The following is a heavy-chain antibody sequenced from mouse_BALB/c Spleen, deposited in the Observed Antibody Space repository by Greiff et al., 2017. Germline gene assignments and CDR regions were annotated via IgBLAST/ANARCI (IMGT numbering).Heavy chain of an antibody. V-gene: IGHV5-6*01. Sequence: EVQLVESGGDLVKPGASLKLSCAASGFTFSSYGMSWVRQTPDKRLEWVAAISSDGGYTNYPDSVKGRSTMTRDNANNTLYLQLGSLKSEEAAIYYCARYHYRGKCFDYWGQGTPVTVSA. CDR2: ISSDGGYT. CDR3: ARYHYRGKCFDY. J-gene: IGHJ2*01. D-gene: IGHD1-2*01. CDR1: GFTFSSYG.